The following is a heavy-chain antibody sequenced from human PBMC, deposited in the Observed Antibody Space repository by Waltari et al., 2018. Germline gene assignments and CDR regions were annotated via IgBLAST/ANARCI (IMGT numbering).Heavy chain of an antibody. CDR2: MNPTSGNK. J-gene: IGHJ6*02. Sequence: QVQLVQSGAEVKKPGASVKVSCKASGYTFTSYDLNWVRQATGQGLEWMGWMNPTSGNKGFAKKFQGRGPMTRNTSISTAYMELSSLRSEDTAVYYCARARDILTGYYTAYYYYGMDVWGQGTTVTVSS. D-gene: IGHD3-9*01. CDR1: GYTFTSYD. V-gene: IGHV1-8*01. CDR3: ARARDILTGYYTAYYYYGMDV.